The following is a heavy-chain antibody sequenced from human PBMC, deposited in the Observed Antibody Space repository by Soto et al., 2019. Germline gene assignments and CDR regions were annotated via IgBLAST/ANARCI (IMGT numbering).Heavy chain of an antibody. CDR1: GYSFTSYW. D-gene: IGHD6-19*01. CDR3: ARHETVAGNYYYYGMDV. V-gene: IGHV5-51*01. Sequence: GESLKISCKGSGYSFTSYWIGWVRQMPGKGLEWMGIIYPGDSDTRYSPSFQGQVTISADKSISTAYPQWRSLKASDTAMYYFARHETVAGNYYYYGMDVWGQGTTVTVSS. CDR2: IYPGDSDT. J-gene: IGHJ6*02.